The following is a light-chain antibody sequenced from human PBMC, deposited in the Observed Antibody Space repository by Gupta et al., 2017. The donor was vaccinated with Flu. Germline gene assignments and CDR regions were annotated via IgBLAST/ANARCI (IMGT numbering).Light chain of an antibody. CDR2: AAS. Sequence: PSSLSASVGDRVTITCRASQDIGNYLAWLRQKPGKAPESLIFAASRLQNEVPSRFSGGGAGTEFTLTISSLQPEDLATYYCQHYNKKPSTFGQGTKVEIK. V-gene: IGKV1-16*01. CDR1: QDIGNY. J-gene: IGKJ1*01. CDR3: QHYNKKPST.